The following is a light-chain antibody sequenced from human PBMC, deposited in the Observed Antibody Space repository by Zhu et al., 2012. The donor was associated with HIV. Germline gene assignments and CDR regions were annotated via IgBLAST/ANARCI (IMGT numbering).Light chain of an antibody. J-gene: IGKJ2*01. CDR3: QQYNTWPYT. Sequence: EIVLTQSPGTLSLSPGERATLSCRASQSISSTYLAWYQQKPGQAPRLLIYGPSSRATGIPDRFSGSGSGTDFTLTISRLEPEDFAVYYCQQYNTWPYTFGQGTKLEIK. V-gene: IGKV3-20*01. CDR1: QSISSTY. CDR2: GPS.